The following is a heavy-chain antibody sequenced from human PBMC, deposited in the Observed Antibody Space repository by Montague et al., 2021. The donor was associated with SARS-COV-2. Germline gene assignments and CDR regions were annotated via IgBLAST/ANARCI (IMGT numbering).Heavy chain of an antibody. CDR2: IYCSGST. J-gene: IGHJ6*03. CDR1: GGSISSYY. Sequence: SETLSLTCTVSGGSISSYYWSWIRQLPGKGLEWIGYIYCSGSTNYNPSLKSRVTISVDTSKNQFSLKLSSVTAADTAVYYCARDSRTDFDWLFPDSGSYYYYMDVWGKGTTVTVSS. D-gene: IGHD3-9*01. V-gene: IGHV4-59*01. CDR3: ARDSRTDFDWLFPDSGSYYYYMDV.